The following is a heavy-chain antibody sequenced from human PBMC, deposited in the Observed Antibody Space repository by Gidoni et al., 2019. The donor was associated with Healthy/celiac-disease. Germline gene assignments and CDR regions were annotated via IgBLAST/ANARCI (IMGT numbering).Heavy chain of an antibody. CDR2: ISGSGGST. CDR3: AKGDIVATTYFDY. J-gene: IGHJ4*02. Sequence: EVQLLESGGGLVQPGGSLRLSCEASGFTFSSYAMSWVRQAPGKGLEWVSAISGSGGSTYYADSVKGRFTISRDNSKNTLYLQMNSLRAEDTAVYYCAKGDIVATTYFDYWGQGTLVTVSS. CDR1: GFTFSSYA. D-gene: IGHD5-12*01. V-gene: IGHV3-23*01.